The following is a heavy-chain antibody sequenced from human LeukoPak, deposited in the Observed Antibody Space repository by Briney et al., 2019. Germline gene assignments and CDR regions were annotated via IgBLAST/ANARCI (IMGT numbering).Heavy chain of an antibody. V-gene: IGHV4-59*01. CDR3: ARDPLSTNDFDI. D-gene: IGHD1-1*01. J-gene: IGHJ3*02. CDR1: GGSITNSY. Sequence: PSETLSLTCTVSGGSITNSYWNWIRQSPGKGREWIGYINYSGTTNYHPSLRSRVTISVDTSKNQFSLKLSSVTAADPAVYFCARDPLSTNDFDIWGQGKMVTVSS. CDR2: INYSGTT.